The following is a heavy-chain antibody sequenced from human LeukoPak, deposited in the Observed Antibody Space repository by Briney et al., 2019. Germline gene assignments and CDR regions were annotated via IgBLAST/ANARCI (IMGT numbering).Heavy chain of an antibody. CDR3: ASGSYSSSWYNLSYYYYGMDV. CDR1: GGCISSYY. Sequence: PSETLSLTCTVSGGCISSYYWSWIRQPPGRGLEWIGYIYYSGSTNYNPSLKSRVTISVDTSKNQFSLKLSSVTAADTAVYYCASGSYSSSWYNLSYYYYGMDVWGQGTTVTVSS. V-gene: IGHV4-59*08. CDR2: IYYSGST. J-gene: IGHJ6*02. D-gene: IGHD6-13*01.